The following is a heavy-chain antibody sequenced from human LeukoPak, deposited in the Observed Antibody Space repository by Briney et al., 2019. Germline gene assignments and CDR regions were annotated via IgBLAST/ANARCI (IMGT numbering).Heavy chain of an antibody. V-gene: IGHV1-18*01. CDR3: ARDGAEDMSSGWAGTFDY. J-gene: IGHJ4*02. D-gene: IGHD6-19*01. CDR1: GYTFTSYG. CDR2: ISAYNGNT. Sequence: GASVKVSCKASGYTFTSYGISWVRQAPGQGLEWMGWISAYNGNTNYAQKLQGRVTMTTDTSTSTAYMELRSLRSDDTAVYYCARDGAEDMSSGWAGTFDYWGQGTLVTVSS.